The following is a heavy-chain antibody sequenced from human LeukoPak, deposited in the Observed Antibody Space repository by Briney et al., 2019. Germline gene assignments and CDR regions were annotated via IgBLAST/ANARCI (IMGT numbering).Heavy chain of an antibody. CDR3: ARDQYYDSSGYIDY. D-gene: IGHD3-22*01. V-gene: IGHV3-7*01. CDR1: GFTFSNYW. Sequence: GGSLRLSCAASGFTFSNYWINWVRQTPGEGLEWVAKINQDGSEKHYVDSVKGRFTISRDNAKNSLYLQMNSLRAEDTAVYYCARDQYYDSSGYIDYWGQGTLVTVSS. J-gene: IGHJ4*02. CDR2: INQDGSEK.